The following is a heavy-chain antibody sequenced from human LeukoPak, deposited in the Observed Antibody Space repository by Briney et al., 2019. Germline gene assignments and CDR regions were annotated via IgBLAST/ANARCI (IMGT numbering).Heavy chain of an antibody. D-gene: IGHD4-17*01. J-gene: IGHJ6*03. CDR3: ARDFALDYGDYGRVDYYYMDV. Sequence: PGGSLRLSCAASGFTFSSYWMSWVRQAPGKGLEWVANIKQDGSEKYYVDSVKGRFTISRDNAKNSLYLQMNSLRAEDTAVYYCARDFALDYGDYGRVDYYYMDVWGKGTTVTVSS. V-gene: IGHV3-7*01. CDR1: GFTFSSYW. CDR2: IKQDGSEK.